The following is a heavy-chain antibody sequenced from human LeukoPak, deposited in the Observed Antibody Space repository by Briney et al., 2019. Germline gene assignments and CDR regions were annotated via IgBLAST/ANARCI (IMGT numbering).Heavy chain of an antibody. CDR1: GDSFTSYW. CDR2: IFPGDSDT. V-gene: IGHV5-51*01. J-gene: IGHJ3*02. CDR3: SGRAVRECSSTSGYGDAVDI. Sequence: GESLKISCKGSGDSFTSYWIGWVRQLPGKGLEWMGIIFPGDSDTRYCPYFQGQGTISADNYISTAYLQWSSRKAADATVYYCSGRAVRECSSTSGYGDAVDIRGQGTMVTVAS. D-gene: IGHD2-2*01.